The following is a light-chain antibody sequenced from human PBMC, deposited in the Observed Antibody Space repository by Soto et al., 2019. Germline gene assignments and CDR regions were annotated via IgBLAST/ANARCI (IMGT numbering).Light chain of an antibody. J-gene: IGKJ5*01. CDR2: GAS. CDR3: QQFHNWPAIT. V-gene: IGKV3-15*01. CDR1: QSVSTN. Sequence: EIVMTQSPATLSVSPGERATLFCRASQSVSTNLAWYQQKPGQATRLLIYGASTRATGIPARFSGSGSGTEFTLTISSLQSEDFAVYYCQQFHNWPAITFGQGTRLEIK.